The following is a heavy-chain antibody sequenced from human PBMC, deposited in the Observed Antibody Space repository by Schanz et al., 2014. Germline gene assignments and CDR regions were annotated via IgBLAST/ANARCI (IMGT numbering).Heavy chain of an antibody. Sequence: QLQLVQSGPEVAEPGSSVKVSCKTSGGTFSNHGITWVRQAPGQGLEWLGWMNPNSGNPGFAQKFRGRVTMTRNTSMSTAYIELHILTSEDTAVYYCARGFDFWDRWGQGTLVIVSS. J-gene: IGHJ4*02. V-gene: IGHV1-8*02. CDR2: MNPNSGNP. CDR3: ARGFDFWDR. CDR1: GGTFSNHG. D-gene: IGHD3-3*01.